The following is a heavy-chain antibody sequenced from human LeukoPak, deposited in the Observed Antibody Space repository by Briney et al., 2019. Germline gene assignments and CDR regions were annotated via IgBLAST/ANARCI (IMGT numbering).Heavy chain of an antibody. CDR2: IWSDGSNR. Sequence: GRSLRLSCAASGFIFSHYGMHWVRQAPGKGLKWVAVIWSDGSNRFYADSVKGRFTISRDNSQKTLFLQMNSLRAEDTAIYYCARDAQRGFDYSNSLEYWGHGTLVTVSS. J-gene: IGHJ4*01. V-gene: IGHV3-33*01. CDR3: ARDAQRGFDYSNSLEY. D-gene: IGHD4-11*01. CDR1: GFIFSHYG.